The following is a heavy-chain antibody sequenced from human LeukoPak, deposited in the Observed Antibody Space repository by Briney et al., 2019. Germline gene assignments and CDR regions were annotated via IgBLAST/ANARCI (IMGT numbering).Heavy chain of an antibody. Sequence: PGGSLRLSCAASGFSFSGHWMHWARQLPGKGLVWVSRISPTGSTTSYAASVKGRFNVSRHNAKNTLYLQVNNLRAEDTAVYYCARGPSSNWAGLDFWGQGTLLTVSS. CDR2: ISPTGSTT. D-gene: IGHD1-1*01. CDR1: GFSFSGHW. V-gene: IGHV3-74*01. CDR3: ARGPSSNWAGLDF. J-gene: IGHJ4*02.